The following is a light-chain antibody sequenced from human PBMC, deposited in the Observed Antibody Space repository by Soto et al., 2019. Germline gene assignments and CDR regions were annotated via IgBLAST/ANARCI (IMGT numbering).Light chain of an antibody. Sequence: EIVLTQSPGTLSLSPGERATLSCRASQSVSSSYLAWYQQKPGHAPRLLIYGASRRATGIPDRFSGSGSGTDFTLTISRLEPEDFAVYYCQQYGSSPYTFGQGTQLENK. J-gene: IGKJ2*01. CDR2: GAS. CDR3: QQYGSSPYT. V-gene: IGKV3-20*01. CDR1: QSVSSSY.